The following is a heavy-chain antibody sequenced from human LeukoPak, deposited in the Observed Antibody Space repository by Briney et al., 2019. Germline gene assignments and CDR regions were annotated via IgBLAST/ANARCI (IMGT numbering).Heavy chain of an antibody. CDR3: ATSSYCSGGSCYLGLDY. D-gene: IGHD2-15*01. CDR2: ISGSGGST. J-gene: IGHJ4*02. CDR1: GFTFGSYA. V-gene: IGHV3-23*01. Sequence: GGSLRLSYAASGFTFGSYAMSWVRQAPGKGLEWVSAISGSGGSTYYADSVKGRFTISRDNSKNTLYLQMNSLRAEDTAVYYCATSSYCSGGSCYLGLDYWGQGTLVTVSS.